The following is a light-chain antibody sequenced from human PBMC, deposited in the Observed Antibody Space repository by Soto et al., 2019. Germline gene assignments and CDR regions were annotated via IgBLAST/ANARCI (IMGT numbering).Light chain of an antibody. Sequence: DIQMTQSPSTLSASVGDRVTITCRASQSISSWLAWYQQKPGKAPKLLIYDAPSLESGVPSRFSGSGSGTEFTLTISSLQPDDFATYYCQQYNSYTWTFGQGTTVEIK. J-gene: IGKJ1*01. CDR3: QQYNSYTWT. CDR1: QSISSW. CDR2: DAP. V-gene: IGKV1-5*01.